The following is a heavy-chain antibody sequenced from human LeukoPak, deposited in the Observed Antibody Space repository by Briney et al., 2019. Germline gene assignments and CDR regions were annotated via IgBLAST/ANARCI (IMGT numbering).Heavy chain of an antibody. D-gene: IGHD6-6*01. V-gene: IGHV3-48*03. CDR2: IDSGGSTK. CDR3: ATVGRSTRPGY. J-gene: IGHJ4*02. CDR1: GFTFSSSE. Sequence: GGSLRLSCAASGFTFSSSEMNWVRQAPGKGQEGISYIDSGGSTKYYADSVKGRFTVSRDNAKNSLFLQMNSLRAEDTAVYYCATVGRSTRPGYWGQGTLVTVSS.